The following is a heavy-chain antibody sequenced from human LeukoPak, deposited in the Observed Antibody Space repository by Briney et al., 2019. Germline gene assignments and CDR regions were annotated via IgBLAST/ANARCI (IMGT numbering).Heavy chain of an antibody. Sequence: PSETLSLTCAVFGGSFSGYYWSWIRQPPGKGLEWIGEIYHSGSTNYNPSLKSRVTISVDTSKNQFSLKLSSVTAADTAVYYCARGDYYFDYWGQGTLVTVSS. CDR1: GGSFSGYY. V-gene: IGHV4-34*01. CDR3: ARGDYYFDY. CDR2: IYHSGST. J-gene: IGHJ4*02.